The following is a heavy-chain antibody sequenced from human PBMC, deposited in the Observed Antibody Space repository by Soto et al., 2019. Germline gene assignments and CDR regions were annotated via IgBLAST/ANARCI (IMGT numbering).Heavy chain of an antibody. J-gene: IGHJ3*02. V-gene: IGHV3-30*18. D-gene: IGHD3-10*01. Sequence: GGSLRLSCAASGFTFSSYGMHWVRQVPGKGLEWVAVISYDGSNKYYADSVKGRFTISRDNSKNTLYLQMNSLRAEDTAVYYCAKDGESNRFAFDIWGQGTMVTVSS. CDR2: ISYDGSNK. CDR3: AKDGESNRFAFDI. CDR1: GFTFSSYG.